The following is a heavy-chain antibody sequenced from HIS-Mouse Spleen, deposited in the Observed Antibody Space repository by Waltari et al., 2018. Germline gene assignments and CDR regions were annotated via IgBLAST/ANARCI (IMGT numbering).Heavy chain of an antibody. D-gene: IGHD6-19*01. CDR2: INPNSGGT. CDR1: GYTFTGYY. Sequence: QVQLVQSGAEVKKPGASVKVSCKASGYTFTGYYMHWVRQAPGQGLEWMGWINPNSGGTNDAQKFQGRVTMTRETSISTAYMELSRLRSDDTAVYYCARVDGWVLNWFDPWGQGTLVTVSS. V-gene: IGHV1-2*02. J-gene: IGHJ5*02. CDR3: ARVDGWVLNWFDP.